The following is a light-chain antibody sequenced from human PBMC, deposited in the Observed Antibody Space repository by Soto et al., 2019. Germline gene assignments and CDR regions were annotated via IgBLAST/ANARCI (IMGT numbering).Light chain of an antibody. CDR3: QQYNNCPWT. CDR2: GAS. Sequence: DIVMTQSPATLSVSPGERATLSCRASQSVGTNLAWYQQKPGQAPRLLIYGASTRATGIPARFSGSGSGTEFTLAISSLQSEDFAVYYCQQYNNCPWTFGQGTKVEIK. CDR1: QSVGTN. J-gene: IGKJ1*01. V-gene: IGKV3-15*01.